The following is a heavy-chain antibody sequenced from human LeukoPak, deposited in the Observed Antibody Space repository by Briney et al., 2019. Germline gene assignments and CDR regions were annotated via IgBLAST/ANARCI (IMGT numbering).Heavy chain of an antibody. CDR1: GFTFSSYA. D-gene: IGHD7-27*01. Sequence: GGSLRLSCTASGFTFSSYAMSWVRQAPGKGLEWVSAISGSGGTTNYADSVKGRFTISRDNSKNTLYLQMNSLRAEDTAVYYCAKDPFHWVPGGALDYWGQGTLVTVSS. V-gene: IGHV3-23*01. CDR2: ISGSGGTT. CDR3: AKDPFHWVPGGALDY. J-gene: IGHJ4*02.